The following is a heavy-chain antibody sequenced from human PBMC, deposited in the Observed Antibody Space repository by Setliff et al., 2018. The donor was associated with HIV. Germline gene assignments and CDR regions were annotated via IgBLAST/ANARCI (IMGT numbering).Heavy chain of an antibody. CDR1: GLTFRRYW. CDR3: VREGWTLPRYVDWLLSYMDV. J-gene: IGHJ6*03. Sequence: PGGSLRLSCEVSGLTFRRYWMHWVRRAPGKGLVWVSRINRDGSSISYADSVKGRFTSSRDNTKNTRYLQMNSLRVEDTAVYYCVREGWTLPRYVDWLLSYMDVWGKGTTVTVSS. CDR2: INRDGSSI. V-gene: IGHV3-74*01. D-gene: IGHD3-9*01.